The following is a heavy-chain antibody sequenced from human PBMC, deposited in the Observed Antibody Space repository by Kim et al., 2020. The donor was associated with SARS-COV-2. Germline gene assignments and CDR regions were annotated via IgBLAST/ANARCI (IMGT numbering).Heavy chain of an antibody. J-gene: IGHJ4*02. CDR3: ADDYISGWSWEFDD. D-gene: IGHD6-19*01. CDR2: INQDGSDI. V-gene: IGHV3-7*01. Sequence: GGSLRLSCAASGFSFSRYCMSWVRQTPGKGLEWLANINQDGSDIHCVDSVKGRFTISRDNAKSSVYLQMNSLRAEDTAVYYCADDYISGWSWEFDDWGQGTLVAVSS. CDR1: GFSFSRYC.